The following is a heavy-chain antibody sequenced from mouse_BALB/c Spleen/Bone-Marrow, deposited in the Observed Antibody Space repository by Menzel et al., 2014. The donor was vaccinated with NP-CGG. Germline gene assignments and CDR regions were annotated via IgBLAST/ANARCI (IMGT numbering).Heavy chain of an antibody. D-gene: IGHD2-4*01. J-gene: IGHJ3*01. CDR1: GFTFSNYG. Sequence: EVQVVESGGGLVKSGGSLKLSCAASGFTFSNYGMSWVRQTPEKRLEWVATIRGGGSYTFYSDSVKGRFTISRDNAKNNLYLQLSSLRSEDTAVYYCARHAYYDQTEVSFIYWGQGTLVTGSA. CDR3: ARHAYYDQTEVSFIY. CDR2: IRGGGSYT. V-gene: IGHV5-9-2*01.